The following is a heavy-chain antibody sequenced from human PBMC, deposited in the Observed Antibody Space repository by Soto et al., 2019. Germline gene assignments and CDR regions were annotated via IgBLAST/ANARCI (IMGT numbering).Heavy chain of an antibody. J-gene: IGHJ4*02. CDR1: GYTFSDYY. V-gene: IGHV3-11*01. CDR2: IDTSSTKI. Sequence: GGSLRLSCAASGYTFSDYYLSWIRQAPGKGQEWISYIDTSSTKIYYADSVRGRFTISRDNGKNSLFLEMNNLRVEDTAVYFCASHYDLWTGYLSPVDYWGRGTLVTVSS. CDR3: ASHYDLWTGYLSPVDY. D-gene: IGHD3-3*01.